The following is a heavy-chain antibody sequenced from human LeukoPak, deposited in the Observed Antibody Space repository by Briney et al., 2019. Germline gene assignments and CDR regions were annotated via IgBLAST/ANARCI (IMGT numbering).Heavy chain of an antibody. J-gene: IGHJ3*02. D-gene: IGHD3-16*01. CDR2: ISSSSSYI. CDR1: GFTFSSYS. CDR3: ASPLRYEAAFDI. Sequence: PGGSLRLSCAASGFTFSSYSMNWVRQAPGKGLGWVSSISSSSSYIYYADSVKGRFTISRDNAKNSLYLQMNSLRAEDTAVYYCASPLRYEAAFDIWGQGTMVTVSS. V-gene: IGHV3-21*01.